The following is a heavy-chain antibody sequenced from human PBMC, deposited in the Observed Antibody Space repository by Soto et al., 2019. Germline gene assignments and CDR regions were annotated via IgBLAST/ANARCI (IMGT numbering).Heavy chain of an antibody. V-gene: IGHV4-59*01. J-gene: IGHJ6*02. CDR3: AREGPTYYDFCRGSQRGMEV. CDR2: IYYSGST. Sequence: SETLSLTCTVSGGSISSYYWSWIRQPPGKGLEWIGYIYYSGSTNYNPSLKSRVTISVDTSKNQFSLKLSSVTAADTAVYYCAREGPTYYDFCRGSQRGMEVWGEATTVTVS. D-gene: IGHD3-3*01. CDR1: GGSISSYY.